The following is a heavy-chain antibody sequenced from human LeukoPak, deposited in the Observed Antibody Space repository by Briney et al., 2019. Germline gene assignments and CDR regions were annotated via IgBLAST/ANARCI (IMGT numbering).Heavy chain of an antibody. J-gene: IGHJ4*02. CDR3: ARVSNGEYGGIDY. CDR1: GYTFTRFG. CDR2: ISVYNGNA. Sequence: ASVKVSCKTSGYTFTRFGISWARQAPGQGLEWMGWISVYNGNAKYAQKFQDGVTMTTDTSTSTAYMEVRSLRSDDTAVYYCARVSNGEYGGIDYWGQGTLVTVSS. V-gene: IGHV1-18*01. D-gene: IGHD4-17*01.